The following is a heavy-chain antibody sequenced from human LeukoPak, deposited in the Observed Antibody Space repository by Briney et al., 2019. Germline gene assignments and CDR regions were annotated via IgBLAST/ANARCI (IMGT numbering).Heavy chain of an antibody. CDR1: GGSFSDYF. J-gene: IGHJ6*02. V-gene: IGHV4-34*01. CDR3: ARDVVVVPAAIHYGMDV. D-gene: IGHD2-2*01. CDR2: INHSGRT. Sequence: SETLSLTCAVYGGSFSDYFWGWIRQPPGKGLEWIGEINHSGRTYYNPSLKSRATISVDTSKNQFSLNLSSVTAADTAVYYCARDVVVVPAAIHYGMDVWGQGTTVTASS.